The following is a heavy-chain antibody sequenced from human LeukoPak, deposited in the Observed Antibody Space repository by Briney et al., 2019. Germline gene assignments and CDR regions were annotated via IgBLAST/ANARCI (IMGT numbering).Heavy chain of an antibody. CDR2: IYYSGST. CDR1: GGSISSYH. V-gene: IGHV4-59*01. CDR3: ARDYRGPPNYYYYYGMDV. Sequence: SETLSLTCTVSGGSISSYHWSWIRQPPGKGLEWIGYIYYSGSTNYNPSLKSRVTISVDTSKNQFSLKLSSVTAADTAVYYCARDYRGPPNYYYYYGMDVWGQGTTVTVSS. D-gene: IGHD1-14*01. J-gene: IGHJ6*02.